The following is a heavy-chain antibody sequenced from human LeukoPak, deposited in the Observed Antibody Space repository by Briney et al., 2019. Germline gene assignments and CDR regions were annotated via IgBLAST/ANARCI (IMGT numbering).Heavy chain of an antibody. Sequence: GASVKVSCKASGGTFSSYAISWVRQAPGQGLEWMGRIIPILDIANYAQKFQGRVTITADKPTSTAYMELSSLRSEDTAVYYCARVWPSSGGANAFDIWGQGTMVTVSS. J-gene: IGHJ3*02. CDR2: IIPILDIA. V-gene: IGHV1-69*04. CDR1: GGTFSSYA. D-gene: IGHD3-16*01. CDR3: ARVWPSSGGANAFDI.